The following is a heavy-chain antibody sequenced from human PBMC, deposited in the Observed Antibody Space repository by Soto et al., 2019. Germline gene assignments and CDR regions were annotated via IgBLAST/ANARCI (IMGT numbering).Heavy chain of an antibody. CDR3: ARDWTGGSYYF. V-gene: IGHV3-48*03. CDR1: GFTFSNYE. CDR2: IDSGGTTM. D-gene: IGHD1-26*01. Sequence: EVQLVESGGGLVQPGGSLRLSCAASGFTFSNYEMSWVRQAPGKGLEWVSYIDSGGTTMYYTDSVKGRFTISRDNAKNSLYLQMNGLRADDTALYYCARDWTGGSYYFWGQGTLVTVSS. J-gene: IGHJ4*01.